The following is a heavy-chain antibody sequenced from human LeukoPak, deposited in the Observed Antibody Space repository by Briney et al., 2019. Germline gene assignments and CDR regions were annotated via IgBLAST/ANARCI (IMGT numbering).Heavy chain of an antibody. Sequence: ASVKVSCKSSGGTFSSYAISWVRQAPGQGLEWIGGIIPIFGTANYAQKFQGRVTITADESTSTAYMELSSLRSEDTAVYYCARAYSSSSLFDYWGQGTLVTVSS. CDR1: GGTFSSYA. CDR3: ARAYSSSSLFDY. J-gene: IGHJ4*02. D-gene: IGHD6-6*01. CDR2: IIPIFGTA. V-gene: IGHV1-69*13.